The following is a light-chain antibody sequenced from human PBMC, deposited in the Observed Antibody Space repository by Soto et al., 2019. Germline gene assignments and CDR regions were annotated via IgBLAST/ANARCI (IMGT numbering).Light chain of an antibody. CDR1: QSISSR. J-gene: IGKJ1*01. Sequence: DIQMTQSPSTLSASVGDRVTITCRASQSISSRLAWYQQKPGKAPKLLIYDASSLESGVPSRFSGSGSGTEFXXXXXXXXXXDFATYYCQHYYTFTWTFGQGTKVXIK. V-gene: IGKV1-5*01. CDR2: DAS. CDR3: QHYYTFTWT.